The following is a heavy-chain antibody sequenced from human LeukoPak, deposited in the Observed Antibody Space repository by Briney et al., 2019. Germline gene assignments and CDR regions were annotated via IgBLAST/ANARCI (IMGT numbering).Heavy chain of an antibody. CDR2: INPNSGGT. J-gene: IGHJ3*02. CDR1: GYPFTGYY. CDR3: ARSGDLGWGNAFDI. D-gene: IGHD6-19*01. V-gene: IGHV1-2*04. Sequence: ASVKVSCKASGYPFTGYYVHWVRQAPGHGLEWMGWINPNSGGTNYAQKFQGWVTMTRDTSISTAYMELSRLRSDDTAVYYCARSGDLGWGNAFDIWGQGTMVTVSS.